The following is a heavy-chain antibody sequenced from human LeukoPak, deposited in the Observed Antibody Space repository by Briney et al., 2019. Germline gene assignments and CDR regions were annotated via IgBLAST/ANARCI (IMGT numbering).Heavy chain of an antibody. CDR3: AKVRGTYSSGYFFDY. CDR1: GFTFDNYA. Sequence: GGSLRLSCAASGFTFDNYAMHWVRQAPGKGLEWLSIISWNSGYIGYADSVKGRFTISRDNARKSLDLQMNSLRAEDTAFYYCAKVRGTYSSGYFFDYWGQGTLVTVSS. V-gene: IGHV3-9*01. J-gene: IGHJ4*02. D-gene: IGHD6-19*01. CDR2: ISWNSGYI.